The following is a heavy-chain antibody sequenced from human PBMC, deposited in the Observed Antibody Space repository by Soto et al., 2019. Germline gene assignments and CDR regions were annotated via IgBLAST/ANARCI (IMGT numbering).Heavy chain of an antibody. CDR2: ISNDGSTK. V-gene: IGHV3-30-3*01. D-gene: IGHD4-17*01. CDR1: GFTFSSYA. Sequence: GGSLRLSCAASGFTFSSYAMHWVRQAPGKGLEWVAVISNDGSTKYYADSVKGRLTISRDNSKNTLYLQMNSLRAEDTAVYYCAREYDTVTTFDYGMDVWGQGTTVTVSS. J-gene: IGHJ6*02. CDR3: AREYDTVTTFDYGMDV.